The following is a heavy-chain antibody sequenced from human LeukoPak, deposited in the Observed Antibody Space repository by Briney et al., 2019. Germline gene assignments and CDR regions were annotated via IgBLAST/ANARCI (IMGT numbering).Heavy chain of an antibody. CDR3: ATSIAAREGWFDP. CDR1: GYSFTSYW. D-gene: IGHD6-6*01. J-gene: IGHJ5*02. V-gene: IGHV5-51*01. CDR2: IYPGDSDT. Sequence: GESLKISCKGSGYSFTSYWIGWVRQMPGKGLEWMGIIYPGDSDTRYSPSFQGQVTISADKSISTAYLQWSRLKASDTAMYYCATSIAAREGWFDPWGQGTLVTVSS.